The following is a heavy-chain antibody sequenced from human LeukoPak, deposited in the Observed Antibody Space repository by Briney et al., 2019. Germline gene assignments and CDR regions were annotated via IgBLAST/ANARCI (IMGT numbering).Heavy chain of an antibody. D-gene: IGHD1-1*01. Sequence: GGSLRLSCAASGFTFSSYAMSWVRQAPGKGLEWVSAISGSGGSTYYADSVKGRFTISRDNSKNTLYLQMNSLRAEDTAVYYRAKDRETGKRRKLGGNDYWGQGTLVTVSS. V-gene: IGHV3-23*01. J-gene: IGHJ4*02. CDR1: GFTFSSYA. CDR3: AKDRETGKRRKLGGNDY. CDR2: ISGSGGST.